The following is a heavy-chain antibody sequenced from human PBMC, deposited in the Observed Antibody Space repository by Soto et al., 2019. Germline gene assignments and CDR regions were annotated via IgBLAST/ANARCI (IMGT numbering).Heavy chain of an antibody. D-gene: IGHD2-15*01. CDR1: GFTVSSKY. CDR3: ARELPPDL. V-gene: IGHV3-53*01. Sequence: GGSLRLSCAASGFTVSSKYMNWVRQAPGKGLEWVSIIWSAGLTYYAGSVRGRFTISRDISKNILFLQMNNLRAEDSAIYYCARELPPDLWGQGTLVTVSS. J-gene: IGHJ5*02. CDR2: IWSAGLT.